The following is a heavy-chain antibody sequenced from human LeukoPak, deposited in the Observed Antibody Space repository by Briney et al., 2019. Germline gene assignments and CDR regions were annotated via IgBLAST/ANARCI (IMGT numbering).Heavy chain of an antibody. CDR3: ARVLLTVTLLFDP. CDR2: IYYSGST. CDR1: GGSISSGDYY. D-gene: IGHD4-11*01. Sequence: SETLSLTCTVSGGSISSGDYYWSWIRQPPGKGLEWIGYIYYSGSTYYNPSLKSRVTISVDTSKNQFSLKLSSVTAADTAVYYCARVLLTVTLLFDPWGQGTLVTVSS. V-gene: IGHV4-30-4*08. J-gene: IGHJ5*02.